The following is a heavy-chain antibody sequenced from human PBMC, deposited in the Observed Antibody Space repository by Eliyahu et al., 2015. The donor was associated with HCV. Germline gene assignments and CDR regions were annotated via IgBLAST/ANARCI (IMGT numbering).Heavy chain of an antibody. V-gene: IGHV4-59*01. CDR1: GGSISTYY. Sequence: QVQLQESGPGLVKPSETLSLTCIVSGGSISTYYWSWIRQPPGKGLEWIGYIHYRGSTNSNPPLKSRVTISVDTSKNQFSLKLSSVTAADTAVYYCASGGGGIAVAGTGGWFDPWGQGTLVTVSS. CDR2: IHYRGST. D-gene: IGHD6-19*01. J-gene: IGHJ5*02. CDR3: ASGGGGIAVAGTGGWFDP.